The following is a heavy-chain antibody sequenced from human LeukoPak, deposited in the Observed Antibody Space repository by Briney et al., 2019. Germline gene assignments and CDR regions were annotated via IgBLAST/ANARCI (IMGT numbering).Heavy chain of an antibody. CDR2: IESDGGRT. J-gene: IGHJ4*02. Sequence: GGSLRLSCAASGFIFSSYWMTWVRQAPGKGLVWVSRIESDGGRTDYADSLKGRFTISRDNAKNTLYLEMNSLRAEDTAVYYCARVGHCSSTACFIDYWGQGTLVTVSS. CDR1: GFIFSSYW. V-gene: IGHV3-74*01. CDR3: ARVGHCSSTACFIDY. D-gene: IGHD2-2*01.